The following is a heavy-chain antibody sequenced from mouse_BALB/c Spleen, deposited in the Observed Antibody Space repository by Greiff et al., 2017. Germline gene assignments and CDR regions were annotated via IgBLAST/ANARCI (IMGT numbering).Heavy chain of an antibody. CDR3: ARLEGNWYFDD. CDR2: IDPSDSYT. V-gene: IGHV1-69*02. Sequence: QVQLQQSGAELVKPGASVKLSCKASGYTFTSYWMHWVKQRPGQGLEWIGEIDPSDSYTNYNQKFKGKATLTVDKSSSTAYMQLSSLTSEDSAVYYCARLEGNWYFDDWGEGTTVTVSS. D-gene: IGHD2-14*01. J-gene: IGHJ1*01. CDR1: GYTFTSYW.